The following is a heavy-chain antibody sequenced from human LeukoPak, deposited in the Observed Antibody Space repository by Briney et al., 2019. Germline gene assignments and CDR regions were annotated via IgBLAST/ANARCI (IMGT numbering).Heavy chain of an antibody. V-gene: IGHV1-18*01. CDR3: AREHAGSNWYSYYYYYMDV. CDR2: ISGYNGNT. CDR1: GYTFTSHG. J-gene: IGHJ6*03. Sequence: ASVKVSCKASGYTFTSHGIIWVRQAPGQGLEWMGWISGYNGNTNYAQKLQGRVTMTTDTSTRTAYMELRSLRSDDTAVYYCAREHAGSNWYSYYYYYMDVWGKGTTVTISS. D-gene: IGHD6-13*01.